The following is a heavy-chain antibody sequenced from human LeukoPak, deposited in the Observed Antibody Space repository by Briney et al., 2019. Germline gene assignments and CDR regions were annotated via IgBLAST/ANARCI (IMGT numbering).Heavy chain of an antibody. CDR3: ASHAGYSYGFYRFDY. CDR1: GYSISSGSY. D-gene: IGHD5-18*01. CDR2: IYHSGST. Sequence: SETLSLTCTVSGYSISSGSYWGWIRQPTGKGLEWIGSIYHSGSTYYNPSLKSRVTISVDTSKNQFSLKLSSVTAADTAVYYCASHAGYSYGFYRFDYWGQGTLVTVSS. J-gene: IGHJ4*02. V-gene: IGHV4-38-2*02.